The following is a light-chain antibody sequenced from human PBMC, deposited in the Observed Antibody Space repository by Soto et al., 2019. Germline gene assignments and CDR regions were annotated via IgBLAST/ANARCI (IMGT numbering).Light chain of an antibody. CDR2: SAS. CDR3: QQGHNWPLT. CDR1: QSIATE. J-gene: IGKJ2*01. Sequence: EIVMTQSPATLSVSPGERATLSCRASQSIATELAWYQQKPGQPPRLLIYSASTRATGVPARFTGSGSGQEFTLTVSGLQSGDFAVYYCQQGHNWPLTFGQGTRLEI. V-gene: IGKV3-15*01.